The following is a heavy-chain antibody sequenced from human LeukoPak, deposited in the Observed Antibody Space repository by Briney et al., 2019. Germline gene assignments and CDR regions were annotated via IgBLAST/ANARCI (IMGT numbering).Heavy chain of an antibody. J-gene: IGHJ5*02. CDR3: AREKGYCSGGSCYSDWFDP. D-gene: IGHD2-15*01. V-gene: IGHV3-48*03. CDR1: GFTFSSYE. Sequence: GGSLRLSCAASGFTFSSYEMNWVRQAPGKGLEWVSYISSSGSTIYYADSVKGRFTISRDNAKNSLYLQMNSLRAEDTAVYYCAREKGYCSGGSCYSDWFDPWGQGTLVTVSS. CDR2: ISSSGSTI.